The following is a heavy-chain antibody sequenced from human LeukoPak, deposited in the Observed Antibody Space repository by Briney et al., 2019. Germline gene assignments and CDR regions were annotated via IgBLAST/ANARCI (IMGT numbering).Heavy chain of an antibody. CDR2: ISAYNGNT. J-gene: IGHJ4*02. CDR3: ATLATTYYYDSSGYED. Sequence: ASVEVSCKASGYTFTSYGISWVRQAPGQGLEWMGWISAYNGNTNYAQKLQGRVTMTTDTSTSTAYMELRSLRSDDTAVYYCATLATTYYYDSSGYEDWGQGTLVTVSS. V-gene: IGHV1-18*01. D-gene: IGHD3-22*01. CDR1: GYTFTSYG.